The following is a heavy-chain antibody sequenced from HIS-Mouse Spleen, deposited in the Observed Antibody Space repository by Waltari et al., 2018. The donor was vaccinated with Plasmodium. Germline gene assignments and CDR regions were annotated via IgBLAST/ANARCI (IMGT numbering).Heavy chain of an antibody. CDR2: IYYSGST. CDR3: ARHSNSSSWYFDY. CDR1: GGSISSYY. D-gene: IGHD6-13*01. J-gene: IGHJ4*02. V-gene: IGHV4-59*08. Sequence: QVQLQESGPGLVKPSETLSLTCTVSGGSISSYYWSWIRQPPGKGLEWIGYIYYSGSTNYNPSLKSRVTISVDTSKNQFSLKLSSVTAADTAVYYCARHSNSSSWYFDYWGQGTLVTVSS.